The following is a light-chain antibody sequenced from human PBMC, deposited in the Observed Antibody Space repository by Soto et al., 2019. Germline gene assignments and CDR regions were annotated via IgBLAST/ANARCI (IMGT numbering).Light chain of an antibody. CDR3: QQSYSTSIT. Sequence: DLQLSKSTSSLSASVGDRVTITCRASQSISSYLNWYQQKPGKAPKLLIYAASSLQSGVPSRFSGSGSGTDFTLTISSLQPEDFATYYCQQSYSTSITFGQGTRLEIK. CDR1: QSISSY. CDR2: AAS. V-gene: IGKV1-39*01. J-gene: IGKJ5*01.